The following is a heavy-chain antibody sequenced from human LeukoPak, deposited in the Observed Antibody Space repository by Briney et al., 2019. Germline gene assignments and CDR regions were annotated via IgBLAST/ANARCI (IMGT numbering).Heavy chain of an antibody. CDR3: ARDIHSVAFDI. CDR1: GFTFTAYT. V-gene: IGHV3-21*01. J-gene: IGHJ3*02. Sequence: PGGSLRLSCAASGFTFTAYTINWVRQAPGKGLEWVSYISGSTTDIYYADSVKSRFTISSDNGKRSVYLQMNSLGVEDTAVYYCARDIHSVAFDIWGQGTMVTVSS. CDR2: ISGSTTDI.